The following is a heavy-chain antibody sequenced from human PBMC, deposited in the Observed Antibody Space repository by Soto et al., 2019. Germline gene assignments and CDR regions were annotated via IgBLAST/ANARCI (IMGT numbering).Heavy chain of an antibody. Sequence: GESLKISCAASGFTVSSNYMSWVRQAPGKGLEWVSVIYSGSSTYYADSVKGRFTISRDNSKNTLYLQMNSLRAEDTAVYYCAREGGSGGFDYWGQGTLVTVSS. J-gene: IGHJ4*02. V-gene: IGHV3-53*01. CDR1: GFTVSSNY. CDR3: AREGGSGGFDY. D-gene: IGHD3-16*01. CDR2: IYSGSST.